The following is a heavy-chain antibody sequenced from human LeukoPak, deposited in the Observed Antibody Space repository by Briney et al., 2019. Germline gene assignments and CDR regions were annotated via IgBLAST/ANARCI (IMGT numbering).Heavy chain of an antibody. V-gene: IGHV4-59*01. CDR1: GGSISNYY. CDR2: IYYSGST. J-gene: IGHJ4*02. D-gene: IGHD2/OR15-2a*01. CDR3: ARGVYQYYFDS. Sequence: PSETLSLTCTVSGGSISNYYWSWIRQPPGKGLEWVGYIYYSGSTNYNPSLQSRVVISLDRPKNQVSLKLSSVTAADTAVYYCARGVYQYYFDSWGQGTLVTVSS.